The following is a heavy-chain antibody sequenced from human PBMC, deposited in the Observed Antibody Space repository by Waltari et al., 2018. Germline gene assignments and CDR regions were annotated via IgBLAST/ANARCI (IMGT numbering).Heavy chain of an antibody. Sequence: EVQLMESGGGLVKPGGSLRLSCAASGFTFSTYNMNWVRQAPGQGREWDSSVSSNGAYIHYGDSVKGRFTISRDNAKTSLYLQMNGLRDEDTAVYYCARGGWGFYLDLWGQGALVTVSS. V-gene: IGHV3-21*01. D-gene: IGHD7-27*01. CDR1: GFTFSTYN. J-gene: IGHJ5*02. CDR2: VSSNGAYI. CDR3: ARGGWGFYLDL.